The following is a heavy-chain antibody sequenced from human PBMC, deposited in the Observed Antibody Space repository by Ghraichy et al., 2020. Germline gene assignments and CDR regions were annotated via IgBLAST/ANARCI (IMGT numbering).Heavy chain of an antibody. CDR2: ISTDGKSA. CDR3: AKGSTYGRPYYFDY. Sequence: GGSLRLSCAASGFTFGNCAMSWVRQAPGKGLEWVSAISTDGKSAYYVDSVKGRFTISRDNSKSTLFLQMNSLRAEDTAVYYCAKGSTYGRPYYFDYWGQGTLVAVSS. D-gene: IGHD2-2*01. J-gene: IGHJ4*02. V-gene: IGHV3-23*01. CDR1: GFTFGNCA.